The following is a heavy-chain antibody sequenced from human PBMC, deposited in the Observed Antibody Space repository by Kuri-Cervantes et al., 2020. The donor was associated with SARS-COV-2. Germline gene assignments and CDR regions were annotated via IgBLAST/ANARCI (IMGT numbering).Heavy chain of an antibody. D-gene: IGHD1-1*01. V-gene: IGHV3-23*01. CDR3: VRDGDHWNFDY. Sequence: ESLKISCAASGFTFSNAWMSWVRQAPGKGLEWVSAISGSGGSTYYADSVKGRFTLSRDKAKNMLFLQMNSLRAEDTAVYYCVRDGDHWNFDYWGQGTLVTVSS. J-gene: IGHJ4*02. CDR1: GFTFSNAW. CDR2: ISGSGGST.